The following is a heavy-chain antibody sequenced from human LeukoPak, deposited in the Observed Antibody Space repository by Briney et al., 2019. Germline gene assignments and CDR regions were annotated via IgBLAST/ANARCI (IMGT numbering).Heavy chain of an antibody. Sequence: GGSLRLSCAASGFTFSSYWMHWVRQAPGKGLVWVPRINIYGSDTSYADSVKGRLTISRDNAKNTLYLQMNSLRAEDTAVYYCARTIEMATISYFDYWGQGTLVTVSS. CDR1: GFTFSSYW. V-gene: IGHV3-74*01. CDR3: ARTIEMATISYFDY. D-gene: IGHD5-24*01. J-gene: IGHJ4*02. CDR2: INIYGSDT.